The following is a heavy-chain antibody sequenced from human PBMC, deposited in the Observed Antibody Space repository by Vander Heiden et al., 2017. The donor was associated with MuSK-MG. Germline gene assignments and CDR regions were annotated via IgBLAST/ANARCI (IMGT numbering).Heavy chain of an antibody. CDR2: INPSSGGK. D-gene: IGHD3-10*01. CDR1: GYTFTGYY. Sequence: QVQLVQSGAEVKKPGASVKVSCKASGYTFTGYYMHWVRQAPGPRLEWMGWINPSSGGKIYAQKCQGRVTSTRKASIRTAYKELRRIRSAETAVDYCGRVRYYGWGSQVGYWGQGTLVTVSS. V-gene: IGHV1-2*02. CDR3: GRVRYYGWGSQVGY. J-gene: IGHJ4*02.